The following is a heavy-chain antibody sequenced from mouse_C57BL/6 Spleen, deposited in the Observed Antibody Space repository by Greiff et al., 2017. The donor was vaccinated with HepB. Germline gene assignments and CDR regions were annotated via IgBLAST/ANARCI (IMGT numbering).Heavy chain of an antibody. Sequence: EVLLVESGEGLVKPGGSLKLSCAASGFTFSSYAMSWVRQTPEKRLEWVAYISRGGDYIYYADTVKGRFTISRDNARNTLYLQMSSLKSEDTAMYYCTIGGDYGSFPWCAYWGQGTLVTDSA. J-gene: IGHJ3*01. V-gene: IGHV5-9-1*02. CDR3: TIGGDYGSFPWCAY. D-gene: IGHD1-1*01. CDR1: GFTFSSYA. CDR2: ISRGGDYI.